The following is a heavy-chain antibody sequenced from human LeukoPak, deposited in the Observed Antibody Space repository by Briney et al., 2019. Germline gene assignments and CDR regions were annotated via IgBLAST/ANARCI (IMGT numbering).Heavy chain of an antibody. CDR1: GFTFSSYA. CDR3: AKVRGGSYYTGFDY. J-gene: IGHJ4*02. CDR2: ISGGGGST. Sequence: GGSLRLSCAASGFTFSSYAMSWVRQAPGKGLEWVSAISGGGGSTYYADSVKGRFTISRDNSKNTLYLQMNSLRAEDTAVYYCAKVRGGSYYTGFDYWGQGTLVTVSS. V-gene: IGHV3-23*01. D-gene: IGHD1-26*01.